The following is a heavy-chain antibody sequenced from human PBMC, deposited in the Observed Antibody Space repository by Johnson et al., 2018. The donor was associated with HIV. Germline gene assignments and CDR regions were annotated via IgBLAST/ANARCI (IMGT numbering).Heavy chain of an antibody. Sequence: VQLVESGGGVVRPGGSLRLSCAASGFTFDDYGMSWVRQAPGKGLEWVSGISWNSGSIGYADSVKGRFIISRDNAKNSLYLQMNSLRAEDTAVFYCAKVGHCRGDCNFEVLEDLFDVWGRGTLVTVSS. J-gene: IGHJ3*01. D-gene: IGHD2-21*02. V-gene: IGHV3-20*04. CDR3: AKVGHCRGDCNFEVLEDLFDV. CDR1: GFTFDDYG. CDR2: ISWNSGSI.